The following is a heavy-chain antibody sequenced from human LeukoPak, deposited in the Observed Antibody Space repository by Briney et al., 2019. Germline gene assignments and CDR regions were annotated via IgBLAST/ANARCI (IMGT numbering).Heavy chain of an antibody. J-gene: IGHJ4*02. D-gene: IGHD6-13*01. CDR3: ARRPPDRRYSSSQKNIDY. V-gene: IGHV3-23*01. CDR2: ISGRGGST. CDR1: GFTFSSYA. Sequence: PGGSLRLSCAASGFTFSSYAMSWVRQAPGEGLVCVSAISGRGGSTYYADSVEGRFTISRDNSKNTLYLQMNSLRAEDTAVDYCARRPPDRRYSSSQKNIDYWGQGTLVTVSS.